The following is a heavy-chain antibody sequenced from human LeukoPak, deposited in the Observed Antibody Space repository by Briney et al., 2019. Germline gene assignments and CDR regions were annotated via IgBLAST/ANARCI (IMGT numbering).Heavy chain of an antibody. V-gene: IGHV1-8*01. J-gene: IGHJ5*02. CDR2: MNPNSGNT. CDR1: GYTFTSYD. D-gene: IGHD3-22*01. Sequence: ASVTVSCKASGYTFTSYDINWVRQATGQGPEWMGWMNPNSGNTGYAQKFQGRVTMTRNTSISTACMELSSLRSEDTAVYYCARAYDSSGYMWGWFDPWGQGTLVTVSS. CDR3: ARAYDSSGYMWGWFDP.